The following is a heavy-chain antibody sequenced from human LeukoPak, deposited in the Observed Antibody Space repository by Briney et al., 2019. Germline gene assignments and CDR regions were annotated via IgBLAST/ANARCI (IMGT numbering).Heavy chain of an antibody. CDR3: AGAPGMATTGNFDY. D-gene: IGHD5-24*01. V-gene: IGHV3-21*01. CDR1: GFTFSSYS. J-gene: IGHJ4*02. Sequence: GGSLRLSCAASGFTFSSYSMNCVRQAPGKGLEWVSSISSSSSYIYYADSVKGRFTISRDNAKNSLYLQMNSLRAEDTAVYYCAGAPGMATTGNFDYWGQGTLVTVSS. CDR2: ISSSSSYI.